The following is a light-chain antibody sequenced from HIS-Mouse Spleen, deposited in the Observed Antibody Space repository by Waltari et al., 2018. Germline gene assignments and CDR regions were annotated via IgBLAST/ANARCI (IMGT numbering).Light chain of an antibody. CDR1: ALPKKY. CDR2: EDS. J-gene: IGLJ2*01. V-gene: IGLV3-10*01. Sequence: SYELTQPPSVSASPGQTARITCSGDALPKKYAYWYQQKSGQAPVLVIYEDSKRPSGFPGRFSGSSSGTMATLTISGAQVEDEADYYCYSTDSSGNHRVFGGGTKLTVL. CDR3: YSTDSSGNHRV.